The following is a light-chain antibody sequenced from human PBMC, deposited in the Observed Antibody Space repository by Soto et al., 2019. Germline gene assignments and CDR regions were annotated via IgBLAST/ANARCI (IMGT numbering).Light chain of an antibody. CDR1: QSVSSY. Sequence: DIVMTRSPATLSVSPGGRATLSCMASQSVSSYLAWYQKKPVQAPRLLXYDASNRATGIPARFSGSGSGTDLTLTISSLEPEDFAVYYCQQRSNWPAITFGQGTRLEIK. CDR3: QQRSNWPAIT. J-gene: IGKJ5*01. V-gene: IGKV3-11*01. CDR2: DAS.